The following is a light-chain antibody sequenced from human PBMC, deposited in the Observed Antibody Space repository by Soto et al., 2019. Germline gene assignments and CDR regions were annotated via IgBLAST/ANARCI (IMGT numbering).Light chain of an antibody. Sequence: IVLPQSPATLSVSPGERATLSCRASQSIANNLAWYQQKPGQAPRLLIYDTSTRATGIPARFSGSGSGTEFTLTISSLQSEDFAVYYCQQYNNWPPITFGQGTRLEIK. CDR1: QSIANN. CDR2: DTS. J-gene: IGKJ5*01. V-gene: IGKV3-15*01. CDR3: QQYNNWPPIT.